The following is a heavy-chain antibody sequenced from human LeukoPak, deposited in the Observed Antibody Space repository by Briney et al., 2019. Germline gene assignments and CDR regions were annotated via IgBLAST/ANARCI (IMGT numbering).Heavy chain of an antibody. CDR2: ISLSGRT. V-gene: IGHV4-4*02. D-gene: IGHD1-26*01. Sequence: SGTLSLTCDVSGGSITRTNWWSWVRQSPGQGLEWIGEISLSGRTNYNPSLQSRVTMSLDESKNQLSLDLASVTAADTAVYYCSRESGAFSPFGYWGQGTLVTVHS. CDR1: GGSITRTNW. J-gene: IGHJ4*02. CDR3: SRESGAFSPFGY.